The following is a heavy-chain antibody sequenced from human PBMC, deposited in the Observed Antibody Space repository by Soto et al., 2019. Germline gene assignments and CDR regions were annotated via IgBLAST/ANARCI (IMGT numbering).Heavy chain of an antibody. D-gene: IGHD3-10*01. V-gene: IGHV1-46*01. Sequence: QVQLVQSGAEVKKPGASVKVSCKASGYTFTNDYMHWVRQAPGQGLEWMGIINPSPGTTSYAQKFQCRVTITRYTSTSIVHMMLSSLRSDDTAVYYCARASWDRVRGVKEFDYWCQGTLVTVSS. CDR2: INPSPGTT. CDR3: ARASWDRVRGVKEFDY. CDR1: GYTFTNDY. J-gene: IGHJ4*02.